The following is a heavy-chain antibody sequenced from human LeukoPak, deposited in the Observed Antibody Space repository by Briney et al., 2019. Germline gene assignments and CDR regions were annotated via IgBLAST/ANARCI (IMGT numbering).Heavy chain of an antibody. CDR1: GGSISSYY. Sequence: SETLSLTCTVSGGSISSYYWSWIRQPAGKGLEWIGRIYTSGSTNYNPSLKSRVTMSVDTSKNQFSLKLSSVTAADTAVYYCARRTKGYSYGDYYGMDVWGQGTTVTVSS. V-gene: IGHV4-4*07. CDR2: IYTSGST. J-gene: IGHJ6*02. D-gene: IGHD5-18*01. CDR3: ARRTKGYSYGDYYGMDV.